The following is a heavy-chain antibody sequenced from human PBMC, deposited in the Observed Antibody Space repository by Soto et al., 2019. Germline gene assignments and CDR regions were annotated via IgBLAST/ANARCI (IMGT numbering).Heavy chain of an antibody. CDR1: GFTFSSYE. V-gene: IGHV3-48*03. D-gene: IGHD2-8*01. CDR3: ARQNRPEIGIKVYNPYYYGVDV. CDR2: ISTSSAAI. Sequence: PGGSLRLSCVGSGFTFSSYEMNWVRQAPGKGLEWVSYISTSSAAIFYADSVKGRFTISRDNAKNSVFLHLSGLRASDTAMYFCARQNRPEIGIKVYNPYYYGVDVWGQGTTVTVSS. J-gene: IGHJ6*02.